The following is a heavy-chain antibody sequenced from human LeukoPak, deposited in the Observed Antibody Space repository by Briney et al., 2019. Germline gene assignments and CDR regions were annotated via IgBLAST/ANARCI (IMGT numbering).Heavy chain of an antibody. CDR3: NGANGDWYTGIEK. J-gene: IGHJ4*02. Sequence: GGSLTLSCAASGFTFSGSAIHWVRQASGKGLEWVGRIRSKLDSSVTAYTASVKGRFTISRDDSKSTAYLQMNSLRPEDTAVYYCNGANGDWYTGIEKWGQGTLVSVSS. V-gene: IGHV3-73*01. D-gene: IGHD4-17*01. CDR1: GFTFSGSA. CDR2: IRSKLDSSVT.